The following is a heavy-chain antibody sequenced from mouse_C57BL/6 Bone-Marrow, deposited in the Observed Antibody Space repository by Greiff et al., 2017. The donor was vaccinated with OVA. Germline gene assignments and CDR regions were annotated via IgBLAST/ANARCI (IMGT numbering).Heavy chain of an antibody. CDR1: GYTFTSYG. Sequence: QVQLQQSGAELARPGASVKLSCKASGYTFTSYGISWVKQRTGQGLEWLGGIYPRSGNTYYYATFKGTATLTADQSSSTAYMELRSLTSEDSAVYFCASPRISDYAMDYWGQGTSVTVSS. V-gene: IGHV1-81*01. D-gene: IGHD3-1*01. CDR3: ASPRISDYAMDY. J-gene: IGHJ4*01. CDR2: IYPRSGNT.